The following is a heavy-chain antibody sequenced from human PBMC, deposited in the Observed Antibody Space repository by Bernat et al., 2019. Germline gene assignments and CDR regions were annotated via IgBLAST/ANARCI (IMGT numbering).Heavy chain of an antibody. CDR3: ARGHMPGYYYYMDV. CDR1: GGTFSSYA. J-gene: IGHJ6*03. V-gene: IGHV1-2*06. D-gene: IGHD2-2*01. CDR2: INPNSGGT. Sequence: QVQLVQSGAEVKKPGSSVKVSCKASGGTFSSYAISWVRQAPGQGLEWMGRINPNSGGTNYAQKFQGRVTMTRDTSISTAYMELSRLRSDDTAVYYCARGHMPGYYYYMDVWGKGTTVTVSS.